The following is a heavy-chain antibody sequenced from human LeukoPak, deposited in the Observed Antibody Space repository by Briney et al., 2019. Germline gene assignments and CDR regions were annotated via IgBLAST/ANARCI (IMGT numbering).Heavy chain of an antibody. Sequence: SETLSLTCTVSGGSISSYYWSWIRQPPGKGLEWIGYIYYRGSTNYNPSLKSRVTISVDTSKNQFSLKLSSVTAADTAVYYCARESLSGNYYGMDVWGQGTTVTVSS. J-gene: IGHJ6*02. D-gene: IGHD2/OR15-2a*01. CDR2: IYYRGST. CDR1: GGSISSYY. CDR3: ARESLSGNYYGMDV. V-gene: IGHV4-59*01.